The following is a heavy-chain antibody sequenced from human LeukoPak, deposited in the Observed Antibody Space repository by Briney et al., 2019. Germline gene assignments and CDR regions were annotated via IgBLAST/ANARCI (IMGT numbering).Heavy chain of an antibody. V-gene: IGHV3-30*03. CDR2: ISYDGSNE. CDR1: GFTFSSYG. CDR3: ARSKSSSSPNFDY. D-gene: IGHD6-6*01. Sequence: PGGSLRLSCVASGFTFSSYGMHWVRKAPGKGLEWVAFISYDGSNENIADSVKGRFIISRDNSKNTLYLQMNSLRAEDTAVYYCARSKSSSSPNFDYWGQGTLVTVSS. J-gene: IGHJ4*02.